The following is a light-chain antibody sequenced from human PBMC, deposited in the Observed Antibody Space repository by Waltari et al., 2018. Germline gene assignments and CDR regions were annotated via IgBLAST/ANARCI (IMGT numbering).Light chain of an antibody. Sequence: IVMNQSPDSLAVSLGETATINRKFNQSVLHIPNNNNYLTWYQQKPGQPPKLLISWASTRESGVPDRFSGSGSGTDFTLTISSLQAEDVAVYYCQQSYSIPYTFGQGTKLEIK. CDR1: QSVLHIPNNNNY. J-gene: IGKJ2*01. CDR3: QQSYSIPYT. CDR2: WAS. V-gene: IGKV4-1*01.